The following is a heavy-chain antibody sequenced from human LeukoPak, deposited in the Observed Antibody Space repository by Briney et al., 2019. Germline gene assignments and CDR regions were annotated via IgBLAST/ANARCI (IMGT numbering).Heavy chain of an antibody. J-gene: IGHJ4*02. CDR1: GGSFSGYD. CDR2: INHSGRT. CDR3: ARGVSDGSYFAY. D-gene: IGHD1-26*01. Sequence: PSGTLSLTCAVYGGSFSGYDWHWIRQPPGKGLEWIGEINHSGRTNYNPSLKSRVTMSLDTSKNQFSLKLSCVTAADAAVYYCARGVSDGSYFAYWGQGTLVTVSS. V-gene: IGHV4-34*01.